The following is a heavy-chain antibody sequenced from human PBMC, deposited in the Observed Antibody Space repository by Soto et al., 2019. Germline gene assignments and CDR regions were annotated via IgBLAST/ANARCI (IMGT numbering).Heavy chain of an antibody. CDR3: ATRPADSRRSSPLDY. D-gene: IGHD1-26*01. CDR1: GITFSSHV. J-gene: IGHJ4*02. CDR2: IGARGGST. Sequence: VQLLESGGGLVQPGGSLRLSCEASGITFSSHVISWVRQAPGNGLEWVSSIGARGGSTDYADSVKGRFTISRDNSRNTVYLQLNSLRAEDAAVYFCATRPADSRRSSPLDYWGQGTLVTVSS. V-gene: IGHV3-23*01.